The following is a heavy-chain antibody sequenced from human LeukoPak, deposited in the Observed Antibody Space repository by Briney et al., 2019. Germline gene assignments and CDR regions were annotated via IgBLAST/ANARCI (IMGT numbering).Heavy chain of an antibody. D-gene: IGHD3-3*01. V-gene: IGHV1-18*04. CDR3: ARVRLEYYFDY. Sequence: GASVKVSCKASGYTFTGYYMHWVRQAPGQGLEWMGWISAYNGNTNYAQKLQGRVTMTTDTSTSTAYMELRSLRSDDTAVYYCARVRLEYYFDYWGQGTLVTVSS. CDR1: GYTFTGYY. J-gene: IGHJ4*02. CDR2: ISAYNGNT.